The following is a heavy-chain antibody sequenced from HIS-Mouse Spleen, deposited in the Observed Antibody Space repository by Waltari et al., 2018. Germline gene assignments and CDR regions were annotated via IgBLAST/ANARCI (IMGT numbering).Heavy chain of an antibody. Sequence: QLKMQGSGPGLATPSETLSRTRTVPGGSISSSHYYWGWIRQPPGKGLEWIGSIYYSGSTYYNPSLKSRVTISVDTSKNQFSLKLSSVTAADTAVYYCAREIPYSSSWYDWYFDLWGRGTLVTVSS. V-gene: IGHV4-39*07. CDR2: IYYSGST. J-gene: IGHJ2*01. CDR3: AREIPYSSSWYDWYFDL. D-gene: IGHD6-13*01. CDR1: GGSISSSHYY.